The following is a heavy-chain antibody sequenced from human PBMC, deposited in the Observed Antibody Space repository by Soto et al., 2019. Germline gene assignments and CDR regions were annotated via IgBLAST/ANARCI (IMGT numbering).Heavy chain of an antibody. D-gene: IGHD2-21*02. CDR3: AKFHCAGGDCEAPWYFDL. J-gene: IGHJ2*01. CDR1: GFTFSTHA. CDR2: ISGGGGST. Sequence: GGSLRLSCEASGFTFSTHAMSWVRQAPGKGLEWVSAISGGGGSTYSADSVKGRFNISRDNSKNTLYLQMSSLRAEDTAVYYCAKFHCAGGDCEAPWYFDLWGRGTLVTVSS. V-gene: IGHV3-23*01.